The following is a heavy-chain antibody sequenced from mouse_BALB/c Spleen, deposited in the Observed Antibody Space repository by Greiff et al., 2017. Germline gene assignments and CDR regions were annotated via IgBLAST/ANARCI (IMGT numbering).Heavy chain of an antibody. V-gene: IGHV1S22*01. CDR1: GYTFTSYW. Sequence: LQHPGSELVRPGPSVKLSCKASGYTFTSYWMHWVKQRPGQGLEWIGNIYPGSGSTNYDEKFKSKATLTVDTSSSTAYMQLSSLTSEDSAVYYCTRGPGWGQGTTLTVSS. CDR2: IYPGSGST. J-gene: IGHJ2*01. CDR3: TRGPG.